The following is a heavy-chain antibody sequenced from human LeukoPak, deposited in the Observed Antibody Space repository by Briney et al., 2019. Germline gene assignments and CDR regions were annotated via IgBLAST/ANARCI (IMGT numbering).Heavy chain of an antibody. J-gene: IGHJ4*02. V-gene: IGHV3-74*01. D-gene: IGHD3-16*01. CDR2: INSDGSTT. CDR1: GFTFSNYW. Sequence: GGSLRLSCAASGFTFSNYWMHWVRQAPGKGLVWVARINSDGSTTNYADSVKGRFTISRDNARNTLYLQMNSLRAEDTAVYYCARLTPPFDYWGQGTLVTVSS. CDR3: ARLTPPFDY.